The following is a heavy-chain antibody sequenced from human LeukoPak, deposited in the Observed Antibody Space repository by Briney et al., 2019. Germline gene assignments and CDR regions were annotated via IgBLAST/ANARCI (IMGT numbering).Heavy chain of an antibody. J-gene: IGHJ4*02. CDR2: IRSDGSNK. D-gene: IGHD6-19*01. CDR3: GRILDGGWWGEGDC. V-gene: IGHV3-30*02. CDR1: GFTFSSYG. Sequence: GGSLRLSCAASGFTFSSYGMHWVRQAPGKGLEWMAFIRSDGSNKYYADSVKGRFTISRDNSKNTLYLQMNSLRAEDTAGYYCGRILDGGWWGEGDCWGQG.